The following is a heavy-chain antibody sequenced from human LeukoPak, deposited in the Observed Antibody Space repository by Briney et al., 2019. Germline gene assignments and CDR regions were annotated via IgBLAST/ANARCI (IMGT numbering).Heavy chain of an antibody. CDR3: ARGRGSLTY. J-gene: IGHJ4*02. CDR1: GGSISLYY. CDR2: FYDTRSP. V-gene: IGHV4-59*01. D-gene: IGHD3-10*01. Sequence: KPSETLSLTRTVSGGSISLYYWSWIRQPPGKGLEWIGYFYDTRSPKYNPSLERRVTISVDMSRNQFSLNLTSVTAADTAVYYCARGRGSLTYWGQGTLATVSS.